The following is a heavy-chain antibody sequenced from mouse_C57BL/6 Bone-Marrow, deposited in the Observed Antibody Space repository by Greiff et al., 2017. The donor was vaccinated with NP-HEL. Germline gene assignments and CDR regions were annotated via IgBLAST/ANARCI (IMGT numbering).Heavy chain of an antibody. CDR2: IYPGSGST. CDR3: ARELYYYGSKGDWYFDV. CDR1: GYTFTSYW. D-gene: IGHD1-1*01. Sequence: QVQLQQSGAELVKPGASVKMSCKASGYTFTSYWITWVKQRPGQGLEWIGDIYPGSGSTNYNEKFKSKATLTVDTSSSTAYMQLSSLTSEDSAVYYCARELYYYGSKGDWYFDVWGTGTTVTVSS. J-gene: IGHJ1*03. V-gene: IGHV1-55*01.